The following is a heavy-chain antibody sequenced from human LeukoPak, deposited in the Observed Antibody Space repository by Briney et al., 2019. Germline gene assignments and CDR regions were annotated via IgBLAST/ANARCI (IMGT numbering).Heavy chain of an antibody. V-gene: IGHV3-74*01. D-gene: IGHD6-25*01. CDR3: ARDPAARSLPDNWFDP. J-gene: IGHJ5*02. CDR1: GFTFSRSW. CDR2: FNGDGSDT. Sequence: GGSLRLSCAASGFTFSRSWMHWVRQSPGKGLMWVSRFNGDGSDTSYADSVKGRFTISRDNDKNILYLQMNSLQTEDAAVYYCARDPAARSLPDNWFDPCGQGTLVTVSS.